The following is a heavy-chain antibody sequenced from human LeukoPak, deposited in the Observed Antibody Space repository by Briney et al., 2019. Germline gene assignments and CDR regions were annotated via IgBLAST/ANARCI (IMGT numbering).Heavy chain of an antibody. Sequence: GGSLRLSCAASGFTFDTSSMNWVRQAPGKGLEWVSSISSASGLIYYADSVQGRFTISRDNAENSLYLQMSSLRDEDTAVYYCARERYGDSPFFEFWGQGTLVSVSS. CDR3: ARERYGDSPFFEF. J-gene: IGHJ4*02. V-gene: IGHV3-21*01. CDR1: GFTFDTSS. D-gene: IGHD4-17*01. CDR2: ISSASGLI.